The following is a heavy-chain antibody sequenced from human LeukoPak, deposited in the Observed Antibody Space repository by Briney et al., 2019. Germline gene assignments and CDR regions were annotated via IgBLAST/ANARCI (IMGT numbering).Heavy chain of an antibody. Sequence: SETLSLTCTVSGGSISSYYWSWIRQPPGKGLEWIGYIYYTGSTNYNPSLKSQVSISVDTSKNQFSLKLSSVTAADTAVYYCARHGGYHSPIDYWGQGTLVTVSS. J-gene: IGHJ4*02. CDR3: ARHGGYHSPIDY. CDR2: IYYTGST. V-gene: IGHV4-59*08. CDR1: GGSISSYY. D-gene: IGHD3-22*01.